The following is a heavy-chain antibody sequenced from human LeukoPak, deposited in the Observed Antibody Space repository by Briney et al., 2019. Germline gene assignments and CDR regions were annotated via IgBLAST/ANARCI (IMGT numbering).Heavy chain of an antibody. Sequence: GGSLRLSCATSGFTFNNYNMNWVRQAPGRALEWVSSITSSGTYIFYADSVKGRFTISRDNAKNSLYLQMNSLRAEDTAVYYCAREHYDSSGYYYWFDPWGQGTLVTVSS. CDR2: ITSSGTYI. J-gene: IGHJ5*02. CDR3: AREHYDSSGYYYWFDP. CDR1: GFTFNNYN. D-gene: IGHD3-22*01. V-gene: IGHV3-21*01.